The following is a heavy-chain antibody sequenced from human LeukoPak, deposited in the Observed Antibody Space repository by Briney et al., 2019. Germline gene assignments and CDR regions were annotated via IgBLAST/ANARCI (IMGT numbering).Heavy chain of an antibody. CDR3: ARWVVPAAIVGNWFDP. Sequence: ASETLSLTCTVSGGSISSGGYYWSWIRQHPGKGLEWIGYIYYSGSTYYNPSLKSRVTISVDTSKNQFSLKLSSVTAADTAVYYCARWVVPAAIVGNWFDPWGQGTLVTVSS. CDR1: GGSISSGGYY. D-gene: IGHD2-2*01. V-gene: IGHV4-31*03. CDR2: IYYSGST. J-gene: IGHJ5*02.